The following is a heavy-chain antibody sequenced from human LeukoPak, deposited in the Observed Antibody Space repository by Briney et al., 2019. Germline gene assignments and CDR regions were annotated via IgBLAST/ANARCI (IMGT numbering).Heavy chain of an antibody. CDR1: GFTFSSYS. CDR3: ARDYLKGYYYYMDV. V-gene: IGHV3-48*01. Sequence: GGSLRLSCAASGFTFSSYSMNWVRQAPGKGLEWVSYISSSSSTIYYADSVKGRFTISRDNAKNSLYLQMNSLRAEDTAVYYCARDYLKGYYYYMDVWGKGTTVTVSS. J-gene: IGHJ6*03. CDR2: ISSSSSTI. D-gene: IGHD3-16*02.